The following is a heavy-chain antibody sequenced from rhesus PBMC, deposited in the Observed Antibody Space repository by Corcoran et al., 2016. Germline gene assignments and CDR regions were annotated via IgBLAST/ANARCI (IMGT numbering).Heavy chain of an antibody. CDR2: INPYNVNT. Sequence: QVQLVQSGAEVKKPGSSVKVSCKASGYTFTDYYMHWVRQAPRQGLEWKGWINPYNVNTKYAQKCQGRVTMTRDTSTSTAYRELSSLRSEDTAVYYCASSDWGDYADWYFDLWGPGTPITISS. D-gene: IGHD3-34*01. V-gene: IGHV1S2*01. CDR1: GYTFTDYY. CDR3: ASSDWGDYADWYFDL. J-gene: IGHJ2*01.